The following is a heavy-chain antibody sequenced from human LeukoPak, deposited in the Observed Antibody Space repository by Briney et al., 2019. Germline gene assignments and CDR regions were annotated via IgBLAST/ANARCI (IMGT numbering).Heavy chain of an antibody. D-gene: IGHD2-21*02. CDR2: INEDGSYK. CDR1: GLTFSSSW. Sequence: GGSLRLSCAVSGLTFSSSWMDWVRQAPGKGLEWVANINEDGSYKYHADSVKGRLTISRDNAKNSLYLQMNSLRAEDTAVYYCARDATRGGDNDYWGQGTRVIASS. V-gene: IGHV3-7*01. J-gene: IGHJ4*02. CDR3: ARDATRGGDNDY.